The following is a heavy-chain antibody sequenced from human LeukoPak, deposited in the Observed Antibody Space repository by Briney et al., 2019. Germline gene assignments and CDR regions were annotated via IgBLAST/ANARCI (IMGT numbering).Heavy chain of an antibody. J-gene: IGHJ6*03. Sequence: GGSLRLSCAASGFTVSSNYMSWVRQAPGKGLEWVSVIYSGGSTYYADSVKGRFTISRDNSKNTLYLQMNSLRAEDTAVYYCARGGYSYGYPYYYYYYMDVWGKGTTVTVSS. D-gene: IGHD5-18*01. CDR2: IYSGGST. CDR1: GFTVSSNY. V-gene: IGHV3-53*01. CDR3: ARGGYSYGYPYYYYYYMDV.